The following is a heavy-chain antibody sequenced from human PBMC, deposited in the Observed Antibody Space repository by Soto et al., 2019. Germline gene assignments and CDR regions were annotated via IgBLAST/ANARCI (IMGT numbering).Heavy chain of an antibody. D-gene: IGHD3-16*01. CDR2: ITSSGGVI. J-gene: IGHJ4*02. Sequence: PGGSLRLSCAASGFTFGNYNMNWVRQAPGQGLEWISYITSSGGVIYYADSVKGRFSISRDNADKSLYLQMNSLRDEDTAVYYCARDERRGYLAGGGPIFDLWGQEPRVTVSS. CDR3: ARDERRGYLAGGGPIFDL. V-gene: IGHV3-48*02. CDR1: GFTFGNYN.